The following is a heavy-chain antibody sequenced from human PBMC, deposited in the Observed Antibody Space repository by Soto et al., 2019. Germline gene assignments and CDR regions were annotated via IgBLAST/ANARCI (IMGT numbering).Heavy chain of an antibody. CDR1: GFTFSSYW. J-gene: IGHJ4*02. D-gene: IGHD2-15*01. Sequence: GGSLRLSCAASGFTFSSYWIHWVRQAPGKGLVWVSRINSDGSSTSYADSVKGRFTISRDNAKNTLYLQMNSLRAEDTAAYYCVRTSLVVAAATREDYWGQGTLVTVSS. CDR3: VRTSLVVAAATREDY. V-gene: IGHV3-74*01. CDR2: INSDGSST.